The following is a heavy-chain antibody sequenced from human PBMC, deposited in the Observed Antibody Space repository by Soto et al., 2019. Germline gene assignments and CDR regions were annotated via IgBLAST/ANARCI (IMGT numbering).Heavy chain of an antibody. Sequence: SETLSLTCAVSGYAISNGYYWGWVRQPPGKGLEWIGDSHQSGITHHSPSLKGRVITSMLTSKNQFSLDLISVTAADTAVYYCVRTVAVAGTNVPDYFDHWGQGIQVT. CDR2: SHQSGIT. D-gene: IGHD6-19*01. J-gene: IGHJ4*02. V-gene: IGHV4-38-2*01. CDR1: GYAISNGYY. CDR3: VRTVAVAGTNVPDYFDH.